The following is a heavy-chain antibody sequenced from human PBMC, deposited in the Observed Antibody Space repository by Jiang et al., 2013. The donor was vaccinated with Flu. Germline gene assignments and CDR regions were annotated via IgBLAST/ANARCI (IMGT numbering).Heavy chain of an antibody. CDR3: ARREYYFDSSGFYPYYFDS. CDR1: GYIFKNYW. J-gene: IGHJ4*02. Sequence: GAEVKKPGESLKISCKVSGYIFKNYWLGWVRQVPGKGLEWVAIIYPDDSDTKYNPSFQGQLSVSVDKSIDTAFLQWSSLKASDTAIYFCARREYYFDSSGFYPYYFDSWGQGTPVTVSS. D-gene: IGHD3-22*01. CDR2: IYPDDSDT. V-gene: IGHV5-51*01.